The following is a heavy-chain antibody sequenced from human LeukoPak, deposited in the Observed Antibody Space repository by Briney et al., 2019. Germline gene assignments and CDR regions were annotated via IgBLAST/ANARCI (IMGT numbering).Heavy chain of an antibody. CDR2: ISSSGSTI. V-gene: IGHV3-11*01. CDR3: ARDSRKWTYYFDY. CDR1: GFTFSDYY. J-gene: IGHJ4*02. D-gene: IGHD1-14*01. Sequence: GGFLRFSCAASGFTFSDYYMSWIRQAPGKGLEWVSYISSSGSTIYYADSVKGRFTISRDNAKNSLYLQMNSLRAEDTAVYYCARDSRKWTYYFDYWGQGTLVTVSS.